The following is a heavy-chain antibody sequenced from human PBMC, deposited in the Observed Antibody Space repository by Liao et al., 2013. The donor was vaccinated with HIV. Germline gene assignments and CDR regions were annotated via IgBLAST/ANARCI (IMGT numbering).Heavy chain of an antibody. V-gene: IGHV4-39*07. CDR1: GGFVSNSRYY. CDR3: ARTKYYHGSGSYYEEELFDY. D-gene: IGHD3-10*01. CDR2: IYYSGSS. Sequence: QLQLQESGPGLVKPSETLSLTCTVSGGFVSNSRYYWGWIRQPPGKGLEWIGNIYYSGSSYYNPSLESRVTISIDMSKNQFSLKLTSVTAADTALYYCARTKYYHGSGSYYEEELFDYWGQGTQVTVSS. J-gene: IGHJ4*02.